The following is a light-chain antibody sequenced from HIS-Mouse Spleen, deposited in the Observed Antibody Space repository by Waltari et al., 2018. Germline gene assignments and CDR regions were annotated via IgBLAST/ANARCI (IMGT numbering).Light chain of an antibody. J-gene: IGLJ2*01. CDR1: SSAAGGYNY. V-gene: IGLV2-14*03. CDR2: DVS. Sequence: QSALTQPSSVSGSPGQSITISCTGTSSAAGGYNYVSWYQQHPGKAPKLMIYDVSNRPSGVCNRFSGSKSGNTASLTISGLQAEDEADYYCSSYTSSSTEVFGGGTKLTVL. CDR3: SSYTSSSTEV.